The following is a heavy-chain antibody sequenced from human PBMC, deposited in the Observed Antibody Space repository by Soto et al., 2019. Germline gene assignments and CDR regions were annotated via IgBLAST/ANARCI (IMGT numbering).Heavy chain of an antibody. Sequence: AGGSLRLSCAASGFTFSSYGMHWVRQAPGKGLEWVAVISYDGSNKYYADSVKGRFTISRDNSKNTLYLQMNSLRAEDTAVYYCAKEFFGVPTVYYYYGMDVWGQGTTVTVSS. V-gene: IGHV3-30*18. J-gene: IGHJ6*02. CDR2: ISYDGSNK. D-gene: IGHD3-3*01. CDR3: AKEFFGVPTVYYYYGMDV. CDR1: GFTFSSYG.